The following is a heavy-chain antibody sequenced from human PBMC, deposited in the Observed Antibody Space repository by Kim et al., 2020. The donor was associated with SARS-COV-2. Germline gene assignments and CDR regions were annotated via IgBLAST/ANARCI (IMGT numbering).Heavy chain of an antibody. Sequence: SETLSLTCAVHGGSFSGYYWSWIRQPPGKGLEWIGEINHSGSTNYNPSLKSRVTISVDTSKNQFSLKLSSVTAADTAVYYCARVWRGYCSGGSCYSPRWFDPWGQGTLVTVSS. CDR2: INHSGST. CDR3: ARVWRGYCSGGSCYSPRWFDP. J-gene: IGHJ5*02. CDR1: GGSFSGYY. D-gene: IGHD2-15*01. V-gene: IGHV4-34*01.